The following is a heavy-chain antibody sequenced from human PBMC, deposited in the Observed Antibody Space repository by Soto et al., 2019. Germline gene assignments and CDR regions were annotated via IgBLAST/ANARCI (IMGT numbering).Heavy chain of an antibody. Sequence: SETLSLTCPVSGGSISSYYWSWIRQPPGKGLEWIGYIYYSGSTNYNPSLKSRVTISVDTSKNQFSLKLSSVTAADTAVYYCARYYYGDGPLDAFDIWGQGTMVTVSS. CDR3: ARYYYGDGPLDAFDI. D-gene: IGHD3-10*01. V-gene: IGHV4-59*01. J-gene: IGHJ3*02. CDR2: IYYSGST. CDR1: GGSISSYY.